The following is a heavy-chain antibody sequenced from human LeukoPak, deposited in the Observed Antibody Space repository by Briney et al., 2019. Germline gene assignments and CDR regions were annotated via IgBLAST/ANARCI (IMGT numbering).Heavy chain of an antibody. Sequence: SETLSLTCAVSGGSISSGDYPWSWIRQPPGKGLEWIGYIFRTGHASYNPSLESRVTISVDMSKNHLSLKLSSVTAADTAVYYCARGFYGSGSQFDYWGQGTLVTVSS. CDR1: GGSISSGDYP. CDR3: ARGFYGSGSQFDY. V-gene: IGHV4-30-2*01. CDR2: IFRTGHA. D-gene: IGHD3-10*01. J-gene: IGHJ4*02.